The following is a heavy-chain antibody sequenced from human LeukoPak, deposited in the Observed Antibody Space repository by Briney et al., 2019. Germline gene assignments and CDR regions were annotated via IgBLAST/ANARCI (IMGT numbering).Heavy chain of an antibody. Sequence: GGSLRLSCAASGFTFSSYAMHWVRQAPGKGLEWVAVISYDGSNKYYADSVKGRFTISRDNSKNSLYLQMNSLRAEDTAVYYCARDTRRYCSGGSCYGWFDPWGQGTLVTVSS. CDR1: GFTFSSYA. V-gene: IGHV3-30-3*01. CDR2: ISYDGSNK. J-gene: IGHJ5*02. D-gene: IGHD2-15*01. CDR3: ARDTRRYCSGGSCYGWFDP.